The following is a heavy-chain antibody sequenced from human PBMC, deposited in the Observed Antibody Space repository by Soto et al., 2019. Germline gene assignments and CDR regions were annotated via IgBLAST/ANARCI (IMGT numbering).Heavy chain of an antibody. Sequence: QITLKESGPTLVKPTQTLTLTCTFSGFSLSTSGVGVGWIRQPPGKALEWLAVIYWDDDRRYSPSLKSLLTITKDTSKSQVVLTMTNMYPVDTGTYYCAHASISPYYYYGMDVWGQGTTVTVSS. CDR2: IYWDDDR. CDR1: GFSLSTSGVG. D-gene: IGHD1-20*01. J-gene: IGHJ6*02. CDR3: AHASISPYYYYGMDV. V-gene: IGHV2-5*02.